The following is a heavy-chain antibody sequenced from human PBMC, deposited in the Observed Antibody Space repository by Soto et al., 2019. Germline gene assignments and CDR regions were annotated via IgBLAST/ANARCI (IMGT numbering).Heavy chain of an antibody. D-gene: IGHD3-22*01. V-gene: IGHV3-30*18. CDR2: ISYDGSNK. CDR3: AKDAMTYYYDSSASDY. Sequence: QVQLVESGGGVVQPGRSLRLSCAASGFTFSSYGMHWVRQAPGKGLEWVAVISYDGSNKYYADSVKGRFTISRDNSKNTLYLQMNSLRAEDTAVYYCAKDAMTYYYDSSASDYWGQRTLVTVSS. J-gene: IGHJ4*02. CDR1: GFTFSSYG.